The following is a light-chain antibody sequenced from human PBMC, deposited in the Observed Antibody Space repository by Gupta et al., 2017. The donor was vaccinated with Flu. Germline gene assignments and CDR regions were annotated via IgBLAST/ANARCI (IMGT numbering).Light chain of an antibody. V-gene: IGLV2-14*03. CDR3: SSFTTSSTLV. CDR2: EVS. J-gene: IGLJ3*02. CDR1: SSDVGAYNY. Sequence: QSALTPPASVSGSPGQSITISCTGTSSDVGAYNYVSWYQQHPGKVPKLMIYEVSNRPSGVSDRFSASKSGNTASLTISGLQAEDEADYYCSSFTTSSTLVFGGGTKVFVL.